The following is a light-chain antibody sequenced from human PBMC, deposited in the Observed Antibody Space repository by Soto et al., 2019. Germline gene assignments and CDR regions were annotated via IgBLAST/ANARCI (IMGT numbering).Light chain of an antibody. V-gene: IGKV1-5*03. CDR3: QQYNTFSPWT. CDR1: QSISSW. J-gene: IGKJ1*01. CDR2: KAS. Sequence: DIQMTQSPSTLPASVEDRVIITCRASQSISSWLAWYQKKPGKAPKLLIYKASSLESGVPSRFSGSGSGTEFTLTISGLQPEDFATYFCQQYNTFSPWTFGQGTKVDNK.